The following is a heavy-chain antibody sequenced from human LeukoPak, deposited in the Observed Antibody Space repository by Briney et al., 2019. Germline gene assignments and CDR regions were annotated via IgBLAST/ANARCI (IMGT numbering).Heavy chain of an antibody. Sequence: ASVKVSCKASGYTFTGYYMHWVRQAPGQGLEWMGWINPNSGGTNYAQKFQGRVTMTRDTSISTAYMELSSLRSEDTAVYYCARGNSVSYLNFDYGARGTLVPAPS. CDR2: INPNSGGT. CDR3: ARGNSVSYLNFDY. V-gene: IGHV1-2*02. CDR1: GYTFTGYY. D-gene: IGHD1-26*01. J-gene: IGHJ4*02.